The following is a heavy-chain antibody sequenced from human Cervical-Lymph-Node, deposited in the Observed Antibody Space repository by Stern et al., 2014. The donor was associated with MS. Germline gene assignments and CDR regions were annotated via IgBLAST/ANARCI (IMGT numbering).Heavy chain of an antibody. J-gene: IGHJ5*02. CDR1: GFAFRDYG. CDR3: AKASSGGYDFRLAET. V-gene: IGHV3-30*18. D-gene: IGHD5-12*01. Sequence: QVQLVQSGGGVVQPGRSLRLSCAASGFAFRDYGMHWVRQAPGKGLEWVAGVSFDGRDKFYADSVKGRCTISRDNSQNTLHLQVNSLRTEDTALYYCAKASSGGYDFRLAETWGQGTLVIVSS. CDR2: VSFDGRDK.